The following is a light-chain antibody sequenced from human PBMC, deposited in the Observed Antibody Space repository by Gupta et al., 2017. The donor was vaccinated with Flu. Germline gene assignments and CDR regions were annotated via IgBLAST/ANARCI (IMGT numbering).Light chain of an antibody. V-gene: IGLV1-51*01. J-gene: IGLJ3*02. Sequence: SSSRNGTNYVSWYQQFPGTAPQLLIYDNNVRPSGIPDRLSGAKSGTSATMGITGLQTGDEAVYYCGTWDGSLSVGVFGGGTKLTVL. CDR1: SSRNGTNY. CDR3: GTWDGSLSVGV. CDR2: DNN.